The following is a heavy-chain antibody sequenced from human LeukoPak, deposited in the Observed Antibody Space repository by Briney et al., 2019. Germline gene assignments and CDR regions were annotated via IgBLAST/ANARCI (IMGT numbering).Heavy chain of an antibody. CDR1: GGSISSSGYS. Sequence: SETLSLTCAVSGGSISSSGYSWSWIRQPPGKGLEWIGYIYHSGGAYYTPSLKSRVTISVDTSTHQFSLKLSSVTAADTAVYYCALFYYDSSGYSANFDYWGQGTLVTVSS. J-gene: IGHJ4*02. CDR2: IYHSGGA. D-gene: IGHD3-22*01. V-gene: IGHV4-30-2*01. CDR3: ALFYYDSSGYSANFDY.